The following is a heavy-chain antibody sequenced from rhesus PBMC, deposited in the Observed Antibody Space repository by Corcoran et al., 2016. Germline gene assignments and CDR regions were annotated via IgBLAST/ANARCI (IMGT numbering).Heavy chain of an antibody. V-gene: IGHV4-169*02. Sequence: QLQLQESGPGQGKPSETLSVTCAVSGGVTRSSYCRWVRPAPVKGLGWIGYIYATGISTNYNPSLKSRVTRAVDTSKNQLSLKLSSVTAADTAVYYCAREIVCSDSGCSSPFDYWGQGVLVTVSS. J-gene: IGHJ4*01. CDR3: AREIVCSDSGCSSPFDY. CDR1: GGVTRSSY. D-gene: IGHD2-33*01. CDR2: IYATGIST.